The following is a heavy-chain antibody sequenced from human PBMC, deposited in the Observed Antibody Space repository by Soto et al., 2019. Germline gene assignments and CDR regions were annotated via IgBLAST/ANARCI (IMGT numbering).Heavy chain of an antibody. CDR3: ARLAMATRRGYYGMDV. V-gene: IGHV5-10-1*01. CDR2: IDPSDSYT. Sequence: EVQLVQSGAEVKKPGESLRISCKGSGYSFTSYWISWVRQMPGKGLEWMGRIDPSDSYTNSSPSFQGHVTISADKSISTAYLQWSSLKASDTAMYYCARLAMATRRGYYGMDVWGQGTTVTVSS. CDR1: GYSFTSYW. D-gene: IGHD5-12*01. J-gene: IGHJ6*02.